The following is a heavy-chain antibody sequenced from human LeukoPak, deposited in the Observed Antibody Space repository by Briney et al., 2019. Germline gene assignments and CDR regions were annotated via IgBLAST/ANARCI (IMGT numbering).Heavy chain of an antibody. D-gene: IGHD5-12*01. CDR2: IYYSGST. Sequence: PSETLSLTCTVSGGSISSYYWSWIRQPPGKGLEWIGYIYYSGSTNYNPSLKSRVTISVDTSKNQFSPKLSSVTAADTAVYYCARDRGYSGYDYGLDYWGQGTLVTVSS. CDR1: GGSISSYY. V-gene: IGHV4-59*01. CDR3: ARDRGYSGYDYGLDY. J-gene: IGHJ4*02.